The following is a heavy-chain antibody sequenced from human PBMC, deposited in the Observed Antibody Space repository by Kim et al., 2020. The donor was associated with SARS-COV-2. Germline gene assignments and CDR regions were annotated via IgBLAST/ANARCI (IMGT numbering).Heavy chain of an antibody. D-gene: IGHD6-13*01. J-gene: IGHJ4*02. CDR3: AGVAAAAGTDY. V-gene: IGHV3-53*01. Sequence: TYYADSVKGRFTSSRDKSKNARYLQRNGLRAEDTAVYYCAGVAAAAGTDYWGQGTLVTVSS. CDR2: T.